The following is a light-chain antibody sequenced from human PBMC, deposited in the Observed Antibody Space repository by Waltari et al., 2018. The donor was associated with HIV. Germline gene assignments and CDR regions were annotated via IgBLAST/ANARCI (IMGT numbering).Light chain of an antibody. V-gene: IGLV2-14*01. CDR2: DVT. Sequence: QSALTQPASVSGSPGQSITISCTGTSSDIGGFNYVSWYQHHPGKAPKLIIYDVTNRPSGAFRRFSGSKSGNTASLTISGLQADDECDYYCSSYTTNAAYVFGTGTRVTVL. J-gene: IGLJ1*01. CDR3: SSYTTNAAYV. CDR1: SSDIGGFNY.